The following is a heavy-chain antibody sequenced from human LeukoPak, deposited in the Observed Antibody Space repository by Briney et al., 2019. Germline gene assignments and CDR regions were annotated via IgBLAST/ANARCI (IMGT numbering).Heavy chain of an antibody. J-gene: IGHJ4*02. CDR3: ARDPTPGLRKRYLEH. CDR2: IWYDGSNK. V-gene: IGHV3-33*01. CDR1: GFTFSSYG. D-gene: IGHD3-10*01. Sequence: GGSLRLPCAASGFTFSSYGMHWVRQAPGKGLEWVAVIWYDGSNKYYADSVKGRFTISRDNSKNTLYLQMNSLRAEDTAVYYCARDPTPGLRKRYLEHWGQGTLVHVSS.